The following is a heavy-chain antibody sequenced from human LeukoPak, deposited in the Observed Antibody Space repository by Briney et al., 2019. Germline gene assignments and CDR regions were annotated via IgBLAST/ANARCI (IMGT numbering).Heavy chain of an antibody. CDR1: GFTFSTYA. D-gene: IGHD2-15*01. J-gene: IGHJ4*02. CDR2: ISGSGGST. V-gene: IGHV3-23*01. CDR3: AKAPAYCSGGTCYDY. Sequence: SGGSLRLSCAASGFTFSTYAMSWVRQAPGKGLERVSLISGSGGSTYNADSVKGRFTISRDNSKNTLYLQMKSLRADDTAVYYCAKAPAYCSGGTCYDYWGQGSLVTVSS.